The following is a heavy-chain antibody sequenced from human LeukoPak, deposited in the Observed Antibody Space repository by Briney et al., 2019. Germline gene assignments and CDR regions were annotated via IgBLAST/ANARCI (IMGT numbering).Heavy chain of an antibody. J-gene: IGHJ4*02. V-gene: IGHV1-8*01. CDR2: MNPNSGNT. CDR3: ARGMGATIQYYFDY. Sequence: ASVTVSCKASGYTFTSYDINWVRQATGQGLEWMGWMNPNSGNTGYAQKFQGRVTMTRNTSISTAYMELSSLRSEDTAVYYCARGMGATIQYYFDYWGQGTLVTVSS. D-gene: IGHD5-12*01. CDR1: GYTFTSYD.